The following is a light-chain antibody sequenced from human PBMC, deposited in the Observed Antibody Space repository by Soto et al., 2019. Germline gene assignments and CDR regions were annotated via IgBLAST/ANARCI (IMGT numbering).Light chain of an antibody. CDR2: SNH. Sequence: QSVLTQPPSASGTPGQRLTISCSASSGSLSVDWYQHLPGTAPKLLIQSNHQRPSGVPDRFSGSKSGTSASLAISGLQSEDDGDYYCAAWDDSLNGLYVFGTGTKVTVL. J-gene: IGLJ1*01. CDR1: SGSLS. V-gene: IGLV1-44*01. CDR3: AAWDDSLNGLYV.